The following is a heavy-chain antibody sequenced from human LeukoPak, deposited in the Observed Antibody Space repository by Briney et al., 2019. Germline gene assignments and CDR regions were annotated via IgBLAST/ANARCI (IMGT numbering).Heavy chain of an antibody. V-gene: IGHV1-8*01. CDR2: MNPNSGNT. Sequence: ASVKVSCKASGYTFTSYDINWVRQATGQGLEWMGWMNPNSGNTGYAQKFQGRVTMTRNTSISTAYMELSSLRSEDTAVYYCARGYCSGGSCYLPIFDYWGQGTLVTVSS. D-gene: IGHD2-15*01. CDR1: GYTFTSYD. J-gene: IGHJ4*02. CDR3: ARGYCSGGSCYLPIFDY.